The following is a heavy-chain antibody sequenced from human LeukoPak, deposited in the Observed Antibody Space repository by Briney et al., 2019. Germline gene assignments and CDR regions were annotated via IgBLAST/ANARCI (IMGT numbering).Heavy chain of an antibody. V-gene: IGHV1-69*13. Sequence: GASVKVSCKASGGTFSSYAISWVRQAPGQGLGWMGGIIPILGTANYAQKFQGRVTITADESTSAAYMELSSLRSEDTAVYYCARVGGAQYYYYYYMDVWGKGTTVTVSS. CDR3: ARVGGAQYYYYYYMDV. D-gene: IGHD1-26*01. CDR1: GGTFSSYA. J-gene: IGHJ6*03. CDR2: IIPILGTA.